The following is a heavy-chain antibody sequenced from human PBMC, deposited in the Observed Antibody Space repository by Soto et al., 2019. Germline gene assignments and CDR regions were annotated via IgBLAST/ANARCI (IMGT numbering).Heavy chain of an antibody. CDR1: GGSISSGGYY. D-gene: IGHD2-21*02. Sequence: SETLFLTCTVSGGSISSGGYYWSWIRQHPGKGLEWIGYIYYSGSTYYNPSLKSRVTISVDTSKNQFSLKLSSVTAADTAVYYCARSDRSYCGGDCYSVFDYWGQGTLVTVSS. CDR2: IYYSGST. J-gene: IGHJ4*02. V-gene: IGHV4-31*03. CDR3: ARSDRSYCGGDCYSVFDY.